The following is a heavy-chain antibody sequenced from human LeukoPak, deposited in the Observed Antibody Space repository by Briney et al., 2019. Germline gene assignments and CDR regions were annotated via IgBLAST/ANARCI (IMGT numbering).Heavy chain of an antibody. Sequence: AGGSLRLSCAASGFTFSSYMFSTYAMSSVRQAPGKGLEWVSAVSGSGVSTYYADSVKGRSTISRDNSKNTLYLQMNGLRAEDTAVYYCAKGVEDSGIYYYYYMDVWGKGTTVTVSS. CDR2: VSGSGVST. CDR1: GFTFSSYMFSTYA. D-gene: IGHD2-15*01. J-gene: IGHJ6*03. CDR3: AKGVEDSGIYYYYYMDV. V-gene: IGHV3-23*01.